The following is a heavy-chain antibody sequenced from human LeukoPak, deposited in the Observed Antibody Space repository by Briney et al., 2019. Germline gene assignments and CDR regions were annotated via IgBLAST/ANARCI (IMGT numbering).Heavy chain of an antibody. CDR3: ARGILTGYSLDDY. J-gene: IGHJ4*02. D-gene: IGHD3-9*01. V-gene: IGHV4-61*01. CDR2: IYYSGST. CDR1: GGSVSISSYY. Sequence: PSETLSLTCTVSGGSVSISSYYWSWIRQPPGKGLEWIGYIYYSGSTNYNPSLKSRVTISVDTSKNQFSLKLSSVTAADTAVYYCARGILTGYSLDDYWGQGTLVTVSS.